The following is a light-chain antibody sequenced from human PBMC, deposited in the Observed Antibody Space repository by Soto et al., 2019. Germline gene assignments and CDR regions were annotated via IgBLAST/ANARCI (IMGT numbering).Light chain of an antibody. CDR2: GAS. Sequence: IVMTPSAATLSVYPGERATFSCRASQTVSNDLAWYQQKPGQAPRLLIYGASTRATGIPARFSGSGSGTEFTLTVSSLQSEDFAVYYCQQYNNWPRTFGQGTKVDIK. CDR1: QTVSND. V-gene: IGKV3-15*01. CDR3: QQYNNWPRT. J-gene: IGKJ1*01.